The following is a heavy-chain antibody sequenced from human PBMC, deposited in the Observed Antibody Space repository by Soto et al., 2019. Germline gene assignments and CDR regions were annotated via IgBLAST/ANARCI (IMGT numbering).Heavy chain of an antibody. D-gene: IGHD1-26*01. CDR2: ISYDGSYQ. Sequence: QAQLVESGGGEVQPGRSLRLSCAASGFTCKSYGMHWVRQAPCKGLEWVAVISYDGSYQYYSDSVKGRFTISRDNSKNTLNLQMNSLRVEDSAMYYCAQDGRSGSVTRPDHWGQGPLVTVSS. V-gene: IGHV3-30*18. CDR1: GFTCKSYG. J-gene: IGHJ4*02. CDR3: AQDGRSGSVTRPDH.